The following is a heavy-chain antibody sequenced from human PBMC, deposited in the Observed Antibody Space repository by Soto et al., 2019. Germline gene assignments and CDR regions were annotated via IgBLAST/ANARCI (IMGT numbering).Heavy chain of an antibody. J-gene: IGHJ3*02. CDR3: AHLTITYGGVIGLDAFDI. Sequence: QITLKESAPTLVQPTQTLTLRCTFSGFSLSPVGVGVGWIRQPPGKALEWIAVIYWDNDKRYNPSLSNRLSINKDPSRKQVVVNMINMDPVDTGTYYCAHLTITYGGVIGLDAFDIWGQGTLVTVSS. CDR2: IYWDNDK. D-gene: IGHD3-16*02. V-gene: IGHV2-5*02. CDR1: GFSLSPVGVG.